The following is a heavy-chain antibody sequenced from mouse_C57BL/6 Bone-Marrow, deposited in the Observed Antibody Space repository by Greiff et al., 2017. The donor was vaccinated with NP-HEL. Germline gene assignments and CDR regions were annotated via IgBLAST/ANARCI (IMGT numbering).Heavy chain of an antibody. J-gene: IGHJ1*03. CDR2: ISYDGSN. V-gene: IGHV3-6*01. CDR1: GYSITSGYY. Sequence: VQLQQSGPGLVKPSQSLSLTCSVTGYSITSGYYWNWIRQFPGNKLEWMGYISYDGSNNYNPSLKNRIPITRDTSKNQFFLKLNSVTTEDTATYYCARVNWDWYFDVWGTGTTVTVSS. D-gene: IGHD4-1*01. CDR3: ARVNWDWYFDV.